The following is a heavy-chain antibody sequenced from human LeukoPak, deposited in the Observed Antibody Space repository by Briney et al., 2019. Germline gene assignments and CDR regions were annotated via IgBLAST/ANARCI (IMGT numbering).Heavy chain of an antibody. D-gene: IGHD1-26*01. Sequence: GRSLRLSCAASGFTFSSYAMHWVRQAPGKGLEWEAVISYDGSNKYYADSVKGRFTISRDNSKNTLYLQMNSLRAEDTAVYYCARGFDVGSYSDYWGQGTXVTVXS. CDR2: ISYDGSNK. CDR1: GFTFSSYA. V-gene: IGHV3-30-3*01. J-gene: IGHJ4*02. CDR3: ARGFDVGSYSDY.